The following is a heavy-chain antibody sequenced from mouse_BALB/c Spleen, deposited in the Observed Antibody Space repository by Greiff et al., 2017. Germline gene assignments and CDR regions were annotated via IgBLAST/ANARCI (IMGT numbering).Heavy chain of an antibody. J-gene: IGHJ3*01. Sequence: QVQLKQSGAELAKPGASVKMSCKASGYTFTSYWMHWVKQRPGQGLEWIGYINPSTGYTEYNQKFKDKATLTADKSSSTAYMQLSSLTSEDSAVYYCASLLRFSAYWGQGTLVTVSA. D-gene: IGHD1-1*01. CDR2: INPSTGYT. CDR1: GYTFTSYW. CDR3: ASLLRFSAY. V-gene: IGHV1-7*01.